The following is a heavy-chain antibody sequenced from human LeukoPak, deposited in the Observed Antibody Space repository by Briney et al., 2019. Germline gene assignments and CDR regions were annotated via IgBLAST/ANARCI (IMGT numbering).Heavy chain of an antibody. J-gene: IGHJ6*03. D-gene: IGHD2/OR15-2a*01. CDR1: GGSISSYY. CDR2: IYTSGST. CDR3: ARVGGTTKYPYYYYMDV. Sequence: SETLSLTCTVSGGSISSYYWSRIRQPAGKGLEWIGRIYTSGSTNYNPSLKSRVTMSVDTSKNQFSLKLSSVTAADTAVYYCARVGGTTKYPYYYYMDVWGKGTTVTVSS. V-gene: IGHV4-4*07.